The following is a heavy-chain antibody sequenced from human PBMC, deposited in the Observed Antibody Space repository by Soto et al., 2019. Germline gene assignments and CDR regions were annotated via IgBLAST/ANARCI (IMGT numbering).Heavy chain of an antibody. CDR1: GFSFSSYW. J-gene: IGHJ4*02. Sequence: EVQLVESGGDLGQPGGSLRLSCEASGFSFSSYWMTWVRQAPGKRLEYVAIIRQDGSEKKYVDSVMGRFTISRDNAKTSAYLQRNSLRDEDTAVYYCMTTTRDRPFDYWGQGNLVTVSS. CDR2: IRQDGSEK. V-gene: IGHV3-7*03. D-gene: IGHD1-1*01. CDR3: MTTTRDRPFDY.